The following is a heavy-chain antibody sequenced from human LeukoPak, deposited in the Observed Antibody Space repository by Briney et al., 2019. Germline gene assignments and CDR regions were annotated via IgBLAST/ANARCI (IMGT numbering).Heavy chain of an antibody. CDR1: GYTLTELS. CDR2: FDPEDGET. Sequence: ASVKVSCKVSGYTLTELSMHWVRQAPGKGLEWMGGFDPEDGETIYAQKFQGRVTMTEDTSTDTAYMELSSLRSEDTAVYYCARFPSGDYWGNRKDAFDIWGQGTMVTVSS. D-gene: IGHD4-17*01. CDR3: ARFPSGDYWGNRKDAFDI. J-gene: IGHJ3*02. V-gene: IGHV1-24*01.